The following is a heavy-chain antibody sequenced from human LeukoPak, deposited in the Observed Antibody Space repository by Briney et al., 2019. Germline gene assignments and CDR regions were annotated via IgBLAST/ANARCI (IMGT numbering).Heavy chain of an antibody. D-gene: IGHD3-10*01. CDR2: INHSGST. CDR1: GGSFSGYY. J-gene: IGHJ6*03. CDR3: ARRNGSGGYYYYYYMDV. V-gene: IGHV4-34*01. Sequence: SETLSLTCAVYGGSFSGYYWSWIRQPPGKGLEWIGEINHSGSTNYNPSLKSRVTISVDTSKNQFSLKLSSVTAADTAVYYCARRNGSGGYYYYYYMDVWGKGTTVTISS.